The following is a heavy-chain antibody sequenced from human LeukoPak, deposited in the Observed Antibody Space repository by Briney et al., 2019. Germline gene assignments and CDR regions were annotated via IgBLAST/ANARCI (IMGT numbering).Heavy chain of an antibody. D-gene: IGHD3-3*01. Sequence: PGGSLRLSCAGSGFTLGSYAMSWVRQAPGKGLEWVSAISGNGYNTYYADSVKGRFTISSESSGNTLYLQMHNLRAEDTAVYYCAKSHRGGLRFLVGFFYMDVWGSGTAVAVSS. CDR2: ISGNGYNT. CDR1: GFTLGSYA. CDR3: AKSHRGGLRFLVGFFYMDV. V-gene: IGHV3-23*01. J-gene: IGHJ6*03.